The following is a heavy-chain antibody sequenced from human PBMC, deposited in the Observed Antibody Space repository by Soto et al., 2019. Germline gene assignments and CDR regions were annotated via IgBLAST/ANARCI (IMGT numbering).Heavy chain of an antibody. CDR1: GGSVSSGIYH. V-gene: IGHV4-61*01. D-gene: IGHD1-26*01. J-gene: IGHJ6*02. Sequence: SETLSLTCTVYGGSVSSGIYHWSWIRQSPGKGLEWVGHIFYSGSTNYGPSLKSRVTISVDTSKNQLSLKLTSVTAADTAVYYCARHQRSGTYSRHNYYYGTDVWGQGTTVTVSS. CDR3: ARHQRSGTYSRHNYYYGTDV. CDR2: IFYSGST.